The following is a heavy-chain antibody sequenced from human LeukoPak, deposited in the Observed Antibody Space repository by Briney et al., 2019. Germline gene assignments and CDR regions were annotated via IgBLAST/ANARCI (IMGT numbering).Heavy chain of an antibody. CDR3: AAAYNWNAGSFDY. V-gene: IGHV4-39*01. Sequence: SETLSLTCTVSGDSISSNSYYWGWFRQPPGKGLEWIGNIYYSGSTYYNPSLKSRVTISVDTSKNQFSLKLSSVTAADTAVYYCAAAYNWNAGSFDYWGQGTLVTVSS. CDR2: IYYSGST. CDR1: GDSISSNSYY. J-gene: IGHJ4*02. D-gene: IGHD1-20*01.